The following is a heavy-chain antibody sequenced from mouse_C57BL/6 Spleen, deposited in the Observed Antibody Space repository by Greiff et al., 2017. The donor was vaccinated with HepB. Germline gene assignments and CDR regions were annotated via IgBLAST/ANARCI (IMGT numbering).Heavy chain of an antibody. CDR3: TRVGRTPYFDY. V-gene: IGHV5-9-1*02. CDR1: GFTFSSYA. CDR2: ISSGGDYI. Sequence: EVKLVESGEGLVKPGGSLKLSCAASGFTFSSYAMSWVRQTPEKRLEWVAYISSGGDYIYYADTVKGRFTISRDNARNTLYLQMSSLKSEDTAMYYCTRVGRTPYFDYWGQGTTLTVSS. D-gene: IGHD4-1*01. J-gene: IGHJ2*01.